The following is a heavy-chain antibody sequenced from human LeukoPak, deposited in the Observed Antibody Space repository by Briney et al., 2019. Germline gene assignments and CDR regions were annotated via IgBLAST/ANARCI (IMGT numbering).Heavy chain of an antibody. CDR3: AKDAPRVGYYGSGSYFDY. Sequence: RGSLRLSCAASGFTFSSYAMSWVRQAPGKGLEWVSAISGSGGSTYYADSVKGRFTISRDNSKNTLYLQMNSLRAEDTAVYYCAKDAPRVGYYGSGSYFDYWGQGTLVTVSS. CDR1: GFTFSSYA. J-gene: IGHJ4*02. V-gene: IGHV3-23*01. CDR2: ISGSGGST. D-gene: IGHD3-10*01.